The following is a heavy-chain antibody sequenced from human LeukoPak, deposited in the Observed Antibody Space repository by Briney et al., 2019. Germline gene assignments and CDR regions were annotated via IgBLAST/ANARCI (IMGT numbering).Heavy chain of an antibody. V-gene: IGHV4-30-2*01. D-gene: IGHD3-22*01. CDR2: IYHSGST. CDR3: AGSDSSLSYAFDI. J-gene: IGHJ3*02. CDR1: GGSISSGGYY. Sequence: SETLSLTCTVSGGSISSGGYYWSWIRQPPGKGLEWIGYIYHSGSTYYNPSLKSRVTISVDRSKNQFSLKLSSVTAADTAVYYCAGSDSSLSYAFDIWGQGTMVTVSS.